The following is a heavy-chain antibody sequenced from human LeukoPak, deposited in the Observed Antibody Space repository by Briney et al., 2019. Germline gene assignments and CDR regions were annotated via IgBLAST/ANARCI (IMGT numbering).Heavy chain of an antibody. V-gene: IGHV6-1*01. J-gene: IGHJ4*02. Sequence: SQTLSLTCAISGDSVSSNIAAWNWIRQSPSRGLEWLGRTYYRSKWYNDYAVSVKSRISINPDTSKNQFSLQLNSVIPEDTAVYYCARDTRPTGTPEGFDYWGQGTPVTVSS. CDR3: ARDTRPTGTPEGFDY. D-gene: IGHD1-1*01. CDR1: GDSVSSNIAA. CDR2: TYYRSKWYN.